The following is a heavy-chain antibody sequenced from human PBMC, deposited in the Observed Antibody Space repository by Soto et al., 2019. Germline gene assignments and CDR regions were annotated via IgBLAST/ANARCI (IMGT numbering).Heavy chain of an antibody. Sequence: QVQLQQWGAGLLKPSETLSLTCAVYGGSFSGYYWSWIRQPPGKGLEWIGEINHSGSTNYNPSLKSRVTISVDTSKNQFSLKLSSVTAADTAVYYCATLNSYGDYPTDYWGQGTLVTVSS. CDR2: INHSGST. CDR1: GGSFSGYY. CDR3: ATLNSYGDYPTDY. D-gene: IGHD4-17*01. V-gene: IGHV4-34*01. J-gene: IGHJ4*02.